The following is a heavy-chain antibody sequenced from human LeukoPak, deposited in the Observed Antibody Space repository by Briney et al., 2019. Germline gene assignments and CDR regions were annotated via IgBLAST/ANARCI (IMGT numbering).Heavy chain of an antibody. CDR2: IYYLGHT. CDR3: ARRYRIASAGTFFFDY. D-gene: IGHD6-25*01. CDR1: GGSMSGSY. V-gene: IGHV4-59*08. Sequence: SETLSLTCTVSGGSMSGSYWGWIRQPPGKGLEWIGDIYYLGHTNYNPSLKSRVTVSLDTSKNQFSPKLSSVTAADTALFYCARRYRIASAGTFFFDYWGQGFLVTISS. J-gene: IGHJ4*02.